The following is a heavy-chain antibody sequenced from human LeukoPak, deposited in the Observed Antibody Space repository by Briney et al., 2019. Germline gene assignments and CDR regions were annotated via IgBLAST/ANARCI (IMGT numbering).Heavy chain of an antibody. J-gene: IGHJ3*02. CDR1: GFTFSSYA. CDR2: ISGSGGST. D-gene: IGHD2-15*01. Sequence: GGSLRLSCAASGFTFSSYAVSWVRQAPGKGLEWVSAISGSGGSTYYADPVKGRFTISRDNSKNTLYLQMNSLRAEDTAVYYCAKDRFLGYCSGGSCYDAFDIWGQGTMVTVSS. V-gene: IGHV3-23*01. CDR3: AKDRFLGYCSGGSCYDAFDI.